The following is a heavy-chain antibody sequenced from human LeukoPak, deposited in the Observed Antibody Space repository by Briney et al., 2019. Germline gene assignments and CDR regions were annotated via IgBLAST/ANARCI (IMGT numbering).Heavy chain of an antibody. CDR1: GGSFSGYY. V-gene: IGHV4-34*01. CDR3: ARRYYYDRPPYFDY. D-gene: IGHD3-22*01. CDR2: INHSGST. J-gene: IGHJ4*02. Sequence: PSETLSLTCAVYGGSFSGYYWSWIRQPPGKGLEWIGEINHSGSTNYNPSLKSRVTISVDTSKNQFSLKLSPVTAADTAVYYCARRYYYDRPPYFDYWGQGTLVTVSS.